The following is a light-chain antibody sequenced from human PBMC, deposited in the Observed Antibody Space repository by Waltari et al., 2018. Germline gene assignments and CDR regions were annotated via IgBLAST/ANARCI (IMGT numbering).Light chain of an antibody. J-gene: IGKJ1*01. CDR2: AAS. V-gene: IGKV1-39*01. CDR3: QQSYSASWT. Sequence: DIQMTQPPSSLSASVGDRVTIACRTSQSINNYLNWYQQKPGKAPKLLIYAASSLQSEVPSRFSGSGSGTDFTLTISSLQPEDFATYYCQQSYSASWTFGQGTKVEIK. CDR1: QSINNY.